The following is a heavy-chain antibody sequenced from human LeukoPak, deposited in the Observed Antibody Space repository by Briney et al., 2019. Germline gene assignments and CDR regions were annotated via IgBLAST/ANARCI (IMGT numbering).Heavy chain of an antibody. Sequence: PGGSPGLSCAASGFTFSSYWMSWVRQAPGKGLEWVANIKQDGSEKYYVDSVKGRFTISRDNAKNSLYLQMNSLRAEDTAVYYCARARYFDWDDFDYWGQGTLVTVSS. CDR2: IKQDGSEK. J-gene: IGHJ4*02. D-gene: IGHD3-9*01. CDR3: ARARYFDWDDFDY. V-gene: IGHV3-7*01. CDR1: GFTFSSYW.